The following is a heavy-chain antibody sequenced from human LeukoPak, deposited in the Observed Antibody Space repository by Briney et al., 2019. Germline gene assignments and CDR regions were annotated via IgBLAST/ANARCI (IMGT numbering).Heavy chain of an antibody. D-gene: IGHD4-17*01. Sequence: ETLSLTCTVSGGSISSSSYYWGWIRQPPGKGLEWIGSIYYSGSTYYNPSLKSRVTISVDTSKNQFSLKLSSVTAADTAVYYCARLSTATPHAFDMWGQGTMVTVSS. V-gene: IGHV4-39*01. CDR1: GGSISSSSYY. CDR2: IYYSGST. J-gene: IGHJ3*02. CDR3: ARLSTATPHAFDM.